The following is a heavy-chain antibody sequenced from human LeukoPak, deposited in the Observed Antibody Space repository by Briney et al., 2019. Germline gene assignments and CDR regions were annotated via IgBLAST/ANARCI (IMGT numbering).Heavy chain of an antibody. CDR1: GFTVSSNY. CDR3: ARDYPTYYYGSGSYHYGMDV. D-gene: IGHD3-10*01. V-gene: IGHV3-53*01. J-gene: IGHJ6*04. Sequence: GGSLRLSCAASGFTVSSNYMSWVRQAPGKGLEWVSVIYSSGSTYYADSVKGRFTISRDNSKNTLYLQMNSLRAEDTAVYYCARDYPTYYYGSGSYHYGMDVWGKGTTVTVSS. CDR2: IYSSGST.